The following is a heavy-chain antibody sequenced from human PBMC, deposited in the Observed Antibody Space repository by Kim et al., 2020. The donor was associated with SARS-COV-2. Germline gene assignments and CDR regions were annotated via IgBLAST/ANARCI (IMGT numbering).Heavy chain of an antibody. CDR1: SGSVSSELHY. CDR2: MFYRGNT. CDR3: VRYFWGQLAPNGQWYYYYMDV. D-gene: IGHD3-16*01. V-gene: IGHV4-39*01. Sequence: SETLSLTCTVSSGSVSSELHYWGYIRQSPGKGLEWIGSMFYRGNTYYNPSLRNRVTISMDTSKNQFSLEMTSVTAADTAIYYCVRYFWGQLAPNGQWYYYYMDVWGKGTAVTVSS. J-gene: IGHJ6*03.